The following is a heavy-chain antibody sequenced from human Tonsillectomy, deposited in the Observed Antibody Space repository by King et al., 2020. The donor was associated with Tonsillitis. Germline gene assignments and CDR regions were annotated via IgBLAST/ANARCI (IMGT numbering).Heavy chain of an antibody. CDR1: GFTVSSNY. D-gene: IGHD6-13*01. CDR2: IYSGGST. V-gene: IGHV3-53*01. Sequence: VQLVESGGGLIQPGGSLRLSCAASGFTVSSNYMSWVRQAPGKGLEWVSVIYSGGSTYYADSVKGRFTISRDNSKNTLYLQMNSLRAEDTAVYYCARDGSGIAAAGYSDYWGQGTLVTVSS. J-gene: IGHJ4*02. CDR3: ARDGSGIAAAGYSDY.